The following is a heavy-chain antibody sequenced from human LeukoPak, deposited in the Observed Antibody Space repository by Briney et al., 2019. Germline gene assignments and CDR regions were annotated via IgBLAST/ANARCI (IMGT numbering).Heavy chain of an antibody. CDR3: AKSSVWTYFDS. J-gene: IGHJ4*02. Sequence: GGSLRLSCAASGFTFSSSIMSWVRQAPGKGLEWVSTLNDAGRSTYYADSVKGRFTISRDNSKDTLFLQMNSLRAEDTAIYYCAKSSVWTYFDSWSQGTLVTVSS. V-gene: IGHV3-23*01. CDR2: LNDAGRST. CDR1: GFTFSSSI. D-gene: IGHD3/OR15-3a*01.